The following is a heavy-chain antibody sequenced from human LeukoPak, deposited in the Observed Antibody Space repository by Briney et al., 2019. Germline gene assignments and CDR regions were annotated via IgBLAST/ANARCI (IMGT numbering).Heavy chain of an antibody. CDR3: AREYYDILTGYYRRHNWFDP. V-gene: IGHV3-48*01. CDR2: TSSSSSTI. CDR1: GFTFSSYS. J-gene: IGHJ5*02. Sequence: PGGSLRLSCAASGFTFSSYSMNWVRQAPGKGLEWVSYTSSSSSTIYYADSVKGRFTISRDNAKNSLYLQMNSLRAEDTAVYYCAREYYDILTGYYRRHNWFDPWGQGTLVTVSS. D-gene: IGHD3-9*01.